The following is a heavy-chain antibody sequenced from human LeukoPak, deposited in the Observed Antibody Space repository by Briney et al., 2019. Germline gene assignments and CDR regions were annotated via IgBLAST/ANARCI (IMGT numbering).Heavy chain of an antibody. V-gene: IGHV4-34*01. D-gene: IGHD3-10*01. J-gene: IGHJ4*02. CDR3: ARESGSYYGSGSYYIDY. Sequence: SETLSLTCGVSGGSLSADYWSWIRQPPGKGLEWIGEIDHGGSTNYNPSLKSRVTISQDTSKNQFSLHLRSVTAADTAVYYCARESGSYYGSGSYYIDYWGQGTLVTVSS. CDR1: GGSLSADY. CDR2: IDHGGST.